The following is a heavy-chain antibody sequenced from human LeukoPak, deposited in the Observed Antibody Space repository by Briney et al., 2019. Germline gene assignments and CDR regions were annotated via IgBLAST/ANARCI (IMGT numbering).Heavy chain of an antibody. J-gene: IGHJ4*02. CDR3: ARGKEVITMRRGLKPGYYFDY. Sequence: ASVKLSCKASGVTFSSYAISWVRQAPGQGLEWMGGIIPIFGTTNYAQKFQDRVTITADKSTSTAYLEMSSLRSEDTAVYYCARGKEVITMRRGLKPGYYFDYWGQGTLVSASS. CDR2: IIPIFGTT. CDR1: GVTFSSYA. D-gene: IGHD3-10*01. V-gene: IGHV1-69*06.